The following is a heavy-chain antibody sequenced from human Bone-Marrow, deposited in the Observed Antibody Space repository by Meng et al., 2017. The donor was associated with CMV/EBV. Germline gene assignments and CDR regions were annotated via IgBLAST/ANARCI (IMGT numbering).Heavy chain of an antibody. D-gene: IGHD3-22*01. CDR2: TYYRSKWNT. J-gene: IGHJ4*02. V-gene: IGHV6-1*01. Sequence: DSVSSNSAAWNWIRQSPSRGLEWLGRTYYRSKWNTDYAVSVKSRISINPGTSKNQFSLQLNSVTPEDTAMYYCARFNYYDSSGYYSKWGQGTLVTVSS. CDR1: DSVSSNSAA. CDR3: ARFNYYDSSGYYSK.